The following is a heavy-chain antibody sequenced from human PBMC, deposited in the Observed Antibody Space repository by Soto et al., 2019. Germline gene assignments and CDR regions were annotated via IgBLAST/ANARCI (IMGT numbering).Heavy chain of an antibody. CDR1: GCTFSSYA. J-gene: IGHJ4*02. CDR2: ISGSGGST. CDR3: AKGRYSGPSAADY. Sequence: EVQLLESGGGLVQPGGSLGLSCAASGCTFSSYAMSWVRQAPGKGLEWVSAISGSGGSTYYADSVKGRFTISRDNSKNTLYLQMNSLRAEDTAVYYCAKGRYSGPSAADYWGQGTLVTVSS. V-gene: IGHV3-23*01. D-gene: IGHD1-26*01.